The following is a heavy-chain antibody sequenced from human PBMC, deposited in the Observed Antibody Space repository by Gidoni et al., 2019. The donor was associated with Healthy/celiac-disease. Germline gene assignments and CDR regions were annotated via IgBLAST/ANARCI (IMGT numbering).Heavy chain of an antibody. CDR2: ISGSGGST. D-gene: IGHD6-6*01. Sequence: EVQLLESGGGLVQPGGSLRLSCAASGFTFSSYAMSWVRQAPGKGLEWVSAISGSGGSTYYADSVKGRFTISRDNSKNTLYLQMNSLRAEDTAVYYCAKPKGSSIAAPTGAFDIWGQGTMVTVSS. CDR1: GFTFSSYA. CDR3: AKPKGSSIAAPTGAFDI. J-gene: IGHJ3*02. V-gene: IGHV3-23*01.